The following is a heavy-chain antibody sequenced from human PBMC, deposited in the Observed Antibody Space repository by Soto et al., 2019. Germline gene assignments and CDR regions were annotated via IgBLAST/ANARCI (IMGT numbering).Heavy chain of an antibody. J-gene: IGHJ6*03. CDR1: GDSVSSNSAA. Sequence: PSHTLSLTCAISGDSVSSNSAAWNWIRQSPSRGLEWLGRTYYRSKWYNDYAVSVKSRITINPDTSKNQFSLQLNSVTPEDTAVYYCARWSIASRPYSYYYMDVWGKGTTVTVSS. CDR3: ARWSIASRPYSYYYMDV. D-gene: IGHD6-6*01. V-gene: IGHV6-1*01. CDR2: TYYRSKWYN.